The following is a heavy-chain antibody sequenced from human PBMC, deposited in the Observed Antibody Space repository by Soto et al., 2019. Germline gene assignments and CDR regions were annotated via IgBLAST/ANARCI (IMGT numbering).Heavy chain of an antibody. CDR3: VRYKIVVPGIWNY. D-gene: IGHD6-19*01. Sequence: GASAKVSCKGFGYSLRSFGFCWVRQSPGQGLEWMGWICGYNGDTKYAQKFQERVTMTTDTDTTTASMVLRSLSSDDTAIYYGVRYKIVVPGIWNYWG. CDR1: GYSLRSFG. J-gene: IGHJ4*01. CDR2: ICGYNGDT. V-gene: IGHV1-18*04.